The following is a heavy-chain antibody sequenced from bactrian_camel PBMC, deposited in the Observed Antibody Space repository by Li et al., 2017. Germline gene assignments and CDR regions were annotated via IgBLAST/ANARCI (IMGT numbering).Heavy chain of an antibody. J-gene: IGHJ4*01. V-gene: IGHV3S63*01. CDR1: GYTYNHYC. CDR2: IDTDGST. Sequence: QVQLVESGGGSVKAGGSLTLTCVASGYTYNHYCMGWFRLAPGKEREGVAIIDTDGSTFYADSVAGRFTISQDNSKGTAKNTVYLQMDSLKPEDSAMYYCAADTIPLERTWLARGCDFPYSGQGTQVTVS. D-gene: IGHD1*01.